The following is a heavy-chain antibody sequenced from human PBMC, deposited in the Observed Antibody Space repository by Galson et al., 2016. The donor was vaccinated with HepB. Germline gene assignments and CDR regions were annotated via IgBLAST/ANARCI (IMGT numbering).Heavy chain of an antibody. CDR1: GYTFTDYY. D-gene: IGHD6-19*01. V-gene: IGHV1-46*01. CDR2: IYTSGGST. Sequence: SVKVSCKASGYTFTDYYIHWVRQAPGQGLEWMGIIYTSGGSTSHAQKFQDRVTLTRDTSTSTVYMELSSLRSEDTAVYYCARGHSSGPPGYWGQGTLVTVSS. CDR3: ARGHSSGPPGY. J-gene: IGHJ4*02.